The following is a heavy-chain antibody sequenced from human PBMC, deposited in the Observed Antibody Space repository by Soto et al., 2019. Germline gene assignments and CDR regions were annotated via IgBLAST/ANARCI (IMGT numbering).Heavy chain of an antibody. D-gene: IGHD1-26*01. Sequence: EVQLVESGGGLVQPGGSLRLSCAASGFTFSDHYMDWVRQAPGKGLEWVGRSRNTANGSSTEYAASVKGRFNISRDESKNSLYLQMTSLKTEDTAVYYCARFSGSYTGGLVYWGQGTLVTVSS. CDR3: ARFSGSYTGGLVY. CDR2: SRNTANGSST. CDR1: GFTFSDHY. V-gene: IGHV3-72*01. J-gene: IGHJ4*02.